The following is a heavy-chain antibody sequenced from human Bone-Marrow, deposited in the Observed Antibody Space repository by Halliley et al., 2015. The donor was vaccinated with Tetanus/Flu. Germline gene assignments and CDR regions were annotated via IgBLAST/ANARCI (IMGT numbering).Heavy chain of an antibody. CDR3: AKGMQSVFYPTPWEGNAFDV. J-gene: IGHJ3*01. CDR2: GRNE. Sequence: GRNEAYADSMKGRFSISRDNFENTLYLQMNSLRVDDSALYYCAKGMQSVFYPTPWEGNAFDVWGQGTMVTVSS. D-gene: IGHD1-26*01. V-gene: IGHV3-30*02.